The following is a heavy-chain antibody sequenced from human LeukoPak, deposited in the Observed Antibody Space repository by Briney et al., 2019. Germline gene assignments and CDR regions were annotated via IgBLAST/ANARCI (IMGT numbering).Heavy chain of an antibody. CDR1: GGSISSSNW. J-gene: IGHJ5*02. CDR3: ARVAGGYIAARRRWFDP. D-gene: IGHD6-6*01. Sequence: TSETLSLTCAVSGGSISSSNWWSWVRQPPGKGLEWIGEIYHSGSTNYNPSLKSRVTISVDKSKNQFSLKLSSVAAADTAVYYCARVAGGYIAARRRWFDPWGQGTLVTVSS. CDR2: IYHSGST. V-gene: IGHV4-4*02.